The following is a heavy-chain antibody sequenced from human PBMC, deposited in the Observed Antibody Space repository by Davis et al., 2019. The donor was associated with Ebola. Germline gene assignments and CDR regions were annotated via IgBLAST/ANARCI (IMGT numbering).Heavy chain of an antibody. CDR1: GGSISSYY. V-gene: IGHV4-59*12. CDR3: ARGVVVLPTAIVGYFYYYMDV. D-gene: IGHD2-2*02. Sequence: PSETLSLTCNVSGGSISSYYWNWVRQSPGKGLQWIGYIYYSGNTNYNPSLKSRVAISLDTSKSHFSLTVTSVTAADTAVYYCARGVVVLPTAIVGYFYYYMDVWGKGTTVTVSS. CDR2: IYYSGNT. J-gene: IGHJ6*03.